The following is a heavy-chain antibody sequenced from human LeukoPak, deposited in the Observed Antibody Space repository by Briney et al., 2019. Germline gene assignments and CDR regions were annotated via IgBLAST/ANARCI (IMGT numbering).Heavy chain of an antibody. J-gene: IGHJ3*02. Sequence: ASVKVSCKASGYTFTSYDINWVRQATGQGLEWMGWMNPNSGNTGYAQKFQGRVTMTRNTSISTAYMELSSLRSEDTAVYYCASRYPGIAVAAIWGQGTMVTVSS. V-gene: IGHV1-8*01. CDR2: MNPNSGNT. D-gene: IGHD6-19*01. CDR3: ASRYPGIAVAAI. CDR1: GYTFTSYD.